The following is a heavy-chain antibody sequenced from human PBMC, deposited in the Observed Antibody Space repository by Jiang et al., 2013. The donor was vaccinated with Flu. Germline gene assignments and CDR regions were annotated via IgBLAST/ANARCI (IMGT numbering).Heavy chain of an antibody. D-gene: IGHD6-19*01. J-gene: IGHJ4*02. V-gene: IGHV2-70*01. CDR2: IDWDDDK. Sequence: TCTFSEFSLSTSGMCVSWIRQPPGKALEWLALIDWDDDKYYSTSLKTRLTISKDTSKNQVVLTMTNMDPVDTATYYCARNRVSGWYRFDYWGQGTLVTVSS. CDR1: EFSLSTSGMC. CDR3: ARNRVSGWYRFDY.